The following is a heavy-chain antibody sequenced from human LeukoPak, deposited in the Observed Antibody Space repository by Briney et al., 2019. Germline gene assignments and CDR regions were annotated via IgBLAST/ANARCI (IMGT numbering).Heavy chain of an antibody. CDR3: TRDRADDGFDY. V-gene: IGHV3-21*01. D-gene: IGHD4-17*01. CDR1: GFPFSSYS. CDR2: ISSSTSHI. Sequence: GGSLRLSCAASGFPFSSYSMNGVRQARGEGVEGVSSISSSTSHIHYADSVKGRFTISRDTAKNLLFLQMNSLRAEDTAVYYCTRDRADDGFDYWGQGTLVTVSS. J-gene: IGHJ4*02.